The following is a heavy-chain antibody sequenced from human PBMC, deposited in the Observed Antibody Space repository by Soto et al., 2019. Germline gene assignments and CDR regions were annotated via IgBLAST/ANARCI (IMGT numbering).Heavy chain of an antibody. CDR2: ISNSGGST. CDR3: AKDWTSI. J-gene: IGHJ3*02. CDR1: GFTFSSYS. Sequence: QLGGSLRLSCAASGFTFSSYSMTWLRQAPGKGLEWVSTISNSGGSTYYIDSVKGRFTISRDNSKDTLYLQMNSLRAEDTAVYFCAKDWTSIWGQGTMVTVSS. D-gene: IGHD3-3*01. V-gene: IGHV3-23*01.